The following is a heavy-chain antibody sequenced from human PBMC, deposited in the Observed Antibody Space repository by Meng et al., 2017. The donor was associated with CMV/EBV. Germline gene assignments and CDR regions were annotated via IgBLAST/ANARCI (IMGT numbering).Heavy chain of an antibody. CDR1: GFTFSSYS. D-gene: IGHD3-10*01. Sequence: GESLKISCAASGFTFSSYSMNWVRQAPGKGLEWVSYITNSGNTIYDADSVKGRFSISRDNARNSLYLQMNSLRAEDTAVYYCARKRSQVSGSAFDIWGHGTMVTVSS. V-gene: IGHV3-48*04. CDR3: ARKRSQVSGSAFDI. CDR2: ITNSGNTI. J-gene: IGHJ3*02.